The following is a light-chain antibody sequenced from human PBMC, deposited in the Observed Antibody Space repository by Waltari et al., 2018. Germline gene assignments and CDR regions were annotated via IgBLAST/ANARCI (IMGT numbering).Light chain of an antibody. CDR3: HQRSNWWWT. CDR2: DTS. J-gene: IGKJ1*01. Sequence: EIVLTQFPATLSLSPGETATISCRATESVSTYLGWFQQKPGQAHRLLIFDTSNRAAGIPTRFSGSGSGTDVTLTISNLEPEDVGVYYCHQRSNWWWTFGQGTRVEVK. CDR1: ESVSTY. V-gene: IGKV3-11*01.